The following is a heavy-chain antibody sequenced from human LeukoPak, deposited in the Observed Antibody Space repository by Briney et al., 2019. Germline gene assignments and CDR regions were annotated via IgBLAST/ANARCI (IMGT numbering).Heavy chain of an antibody. V-gene: IGHV3-30*02. CDR3: AKDRLTTVVMGYLDY. J-gene: IGHJ4*02. CDR2: IRSDGSNK. D-gene: IGHD4-23*01. Sequence: GGSLRLSCAASGFTFSDYCMHWVRQAPGKGLEWVAFIRSDGSNKYYADSVKGRLTISRNNSKNTVYLKMNKLRTEDTAEYYCAKDRLTTVVMGYLDYWGQGTLVTVSS. CDR1: GFTFSDYC.